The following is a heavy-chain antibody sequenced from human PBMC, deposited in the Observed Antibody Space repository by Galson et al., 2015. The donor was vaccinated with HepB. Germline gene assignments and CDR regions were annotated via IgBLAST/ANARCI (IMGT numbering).Heavy chain of an antibody. J-gene: IGHJ4*02. V-gene: IGHV3-30-3*01. Sequence: SLRLSCAASGFTFSSYAMHWVRQAPGKGLEWVAVISYDGSNKYYADSVKGRFTISRDNSKNTLYLQMNSLRAEDTAVYYCARDLYHGSFDYWGQGTLVTVSS. CDR1: GFTFSSYA. D-gene: IGHD3-10*01. CDR2: ISYDGSNK. CDR3: ARDLYHGSFDY.